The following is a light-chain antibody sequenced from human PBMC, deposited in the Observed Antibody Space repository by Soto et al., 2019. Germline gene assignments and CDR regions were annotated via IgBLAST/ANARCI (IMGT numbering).Light chain of an antibody. CDR1: SSNIGAGYD. Sequence: QSVLTQPPSVSGAPGQRVTISCTGSSSNIGAGYDVHWYQQLPGTAPKLLIYGNSNRPSGVRDRFSGSKSGTSASLAITGLQAEDEADYYCQSYDSSLSVSGVVFGGGTKVTVL. V-gene: IGLV1-40*01. CDR2: GNS. J-gene: IGLJ2*01. CDR3: QSYDSSLSVSGVV.